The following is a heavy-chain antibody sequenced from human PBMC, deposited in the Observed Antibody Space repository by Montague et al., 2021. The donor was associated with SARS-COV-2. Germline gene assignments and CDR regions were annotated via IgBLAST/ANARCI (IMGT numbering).Heavy chain of an antibody. CDR3: ARGRPVQGSFRHFDSISSGALDI. CDR1: RGPFSNYY. D-gene: IGHD3-9*01. Sequence: SETLSLTCAVSRGPFSNYYWTWIRQSPGKGLEWIGEINQGGAPNYTPSXXSRVTISLDTSKKQISLKLNSVTVADTAVFFCARGRPVQGSFRHFDSISSGALDIWAQGSLVIVSS. J-gene: IGHJ3*02. V-gene: IGHV4-34*01. CDR2: INQGGAP.